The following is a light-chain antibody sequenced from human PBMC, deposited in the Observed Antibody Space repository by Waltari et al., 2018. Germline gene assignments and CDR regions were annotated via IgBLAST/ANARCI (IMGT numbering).Light chain of an antibody. CDR3: QQYNSYSLLS. CDR2: KAS. CDR1: QSISKW. V-gene: IGKV1-5*03. J-gene: IGKJ4*01. Sequence: DIQMTQSPPTLSASVRDRVIFVCRASQSISKWLAWYQQKPGKAPKRLIYKASTLESVVPSRFSGSGSGTEFTLTISSLQPEDFATDYCQQYNSYSLLSFGGGTKVEIK.